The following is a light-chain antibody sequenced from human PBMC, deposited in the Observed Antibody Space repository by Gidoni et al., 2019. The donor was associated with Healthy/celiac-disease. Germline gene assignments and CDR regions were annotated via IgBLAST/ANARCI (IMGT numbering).Light chain of an antibody. J-gene: IGKJ2*01. CDR1: HIISSY. CDR2: AAS. V-gene: IGKV1-39*01. CDR3: QHSYSTPLYT. Sequence: DIQMTQSRSSLSSSVGDRVNITCLASHIISSYLNWYQQKAGNAPKLLLYAASSLQSGVSSRCSGSASATDFPLTISILQHEDFATYYCQHSYSTPLYTFGQGTKLEIK.